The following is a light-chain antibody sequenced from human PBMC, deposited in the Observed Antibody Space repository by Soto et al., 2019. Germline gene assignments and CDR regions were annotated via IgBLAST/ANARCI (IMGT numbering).Light chain of an antibody. Sequence: DIQLTQSPSFLSASVGDRVTITCRASQGLNSYFAWYQQKPGKAPKLLLYATSTLQSVFPSRFSGSGSGAEFTLTITSLQSEDIATYSCQQLNSYPVTFGGGTKVEIK. J-gene: IGKJ4*01. V-gene: IGKV1-9*01. CDR1: QGLNSY. CDR3: QQLNSYPVT. CDR2: ATS.